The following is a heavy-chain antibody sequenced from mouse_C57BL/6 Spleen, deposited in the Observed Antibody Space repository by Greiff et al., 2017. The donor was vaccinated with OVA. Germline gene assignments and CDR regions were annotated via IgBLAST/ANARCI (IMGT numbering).Heavy chain of an antibody. J-gene: IGHJ4*01. Sequence: QVQLQQSGAELVKPGASVKLSCKASGSTFPSYWMQWVKQRPGQGLEWIGEIDPSDSYTNYNQKFKGQATLTVDTSSSTAYMQISSLTSEDSAVYYFARYYDYDGIGAMDYWGQGTSVTVSS. CDR2: IDPSDSYT. CDR1: GSTFPSYW. V-gene: IGHV1-50*01. CDR3: ARYYDYDGIGAMDY. D-gene: IGHD2-4*01.